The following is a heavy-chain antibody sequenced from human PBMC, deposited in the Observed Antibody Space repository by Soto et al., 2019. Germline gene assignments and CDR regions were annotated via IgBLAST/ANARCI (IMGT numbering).Heavy chain of an antibody. D-gene: IGHD1-26*01. CDR1: GYTFTVYY. CDR2: INPKSGGT. CDR3: ARDLAKGGGSAGFDY. J-gene: IGHJ4*02. V-gene: IGHV1-2*02. Sequence: QVQLVQSGAEVKKPGASVNVSCKASGYTFTVYYMHWVRQAPGQGLEWMGWINPKSGGTMYPQKFQGRVTMTWDTFISTAYMALTRLRYDDTAVYYCARDLAKGGGSAGFDYWGQGTLVTVSS.